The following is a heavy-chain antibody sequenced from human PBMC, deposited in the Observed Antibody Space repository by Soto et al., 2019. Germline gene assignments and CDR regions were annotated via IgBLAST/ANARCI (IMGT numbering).Heavy chain of an antibody. CDR2: IDWDDDK. J-gene: IGHJ6*02. CDR3: ARTFLRGDYYYGMDV. CDR1: GFSLSTSGMR. V-gene: IGHV2-70*04. Sequence: SGPTLVNPTQTLTLTCTFSGFSLSTSGMRVSWIRQPPGKALEWLARIDWDDDKFYSTSLKTRLTTSKDTSKNQVVLTMTNMDPVDTATYYCARTFLRGDYYYGMDVWGQGTTVTVSS. D-gene: IGHD4-17*01.